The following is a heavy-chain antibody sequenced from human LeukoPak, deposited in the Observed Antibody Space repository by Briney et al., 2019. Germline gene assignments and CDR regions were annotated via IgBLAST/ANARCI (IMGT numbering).Heavy chain of an antibody. J-gene: IGHJ5*02. CDR3: ARGERSGSLVDP. D-gene: IGHD3-3*01. Sequence: ASVKVSCKASGYTFTSYGINWVRQATGQGLEWMGWMNPNSGNTGYARKFQGRVTMTRNTSITTAYMELSSLRSEDMAVYYCARGERSGSLVDPWGQGTLVTVSS. V-gene: IGHV1-8*01. CDR1: GYTFTSYG. CDR2: MNPNSGNT.